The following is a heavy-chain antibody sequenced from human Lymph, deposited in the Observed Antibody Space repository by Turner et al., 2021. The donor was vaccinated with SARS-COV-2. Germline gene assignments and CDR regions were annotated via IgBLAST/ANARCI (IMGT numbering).Heavy chain of an antibody. CDR1: GFTFDDYA. D-gene: IGHD1-26*01. CDR2: INWSGGSI. CDR3: AKGLAGTYYSSFDY. J-gene: IGHJ4*02. V-gene: IGHV3-9*01. Sequence: EVQLVESGGGLVQPGRSLRLSCAASGFTFDDYAMHWVRQAPGKGLEWVSGINWSGGSIAYADSVKGRFTISRDNPKNSLYLQMNSLRAEDTAFYYCAKGLAGTYYSSFDYWGQGTLVTVSS.